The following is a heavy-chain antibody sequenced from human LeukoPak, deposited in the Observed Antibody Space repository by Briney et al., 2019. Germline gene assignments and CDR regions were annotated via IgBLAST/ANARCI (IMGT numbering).Heavy chain of an antibody. V-gene: IGHV4-4*07. Sequence: SETLSLTCNVFGGSISGYYWSWIRQPAGKGLEWIGRLYGSATIKYNPSLRSRLSLSGDTSKNQFSLKLSSVTAADTAVYYCARGPEHRFDYWGQGTLVTVSS. CDR2: LYGSATI. CDR1: GGSISGYY. J-gene: IGHJ4*02. CDR3: ARGPEHRFDY.